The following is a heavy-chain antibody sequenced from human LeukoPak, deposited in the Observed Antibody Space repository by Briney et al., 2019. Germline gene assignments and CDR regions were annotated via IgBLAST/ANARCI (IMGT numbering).Heavy chain of an antibody. V-gene: IGHV3-23*01. Sequence: GGSLRLSCAASGFTFSSYAMSWVRQAPGKGLEWVSAISGSGGSTYYADSVKGRFTISRDNSKNTLYPQMNSLRAEDTAVYYCAKDNYDFWSGVLNAFDIWGQGTMVTVSS. J-gene: IGHJ3*02. D-gene: IGHD3-3*01. CDR2: ISGSGGST. CDR1: GFTFSSYA. CDR3: AKDNYDFWSGVLNAFDI.